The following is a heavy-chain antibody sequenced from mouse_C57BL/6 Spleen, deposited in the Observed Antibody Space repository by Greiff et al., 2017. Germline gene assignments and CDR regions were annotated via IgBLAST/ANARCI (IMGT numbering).Heavy chain of an antibody. CDR1: GFSLTSYG. J-gene: IGHJ4*01. CDR3: ARKALYDGYPHYYAMDY. D-gene: IGHD2-3*01. V-gene: IGHV2-2*01. CDR2: IWSGGST. Sequence: VQLQQSGPGLVQPSQCLSISCTASGFSLTSYGVHWVRQSPGKGLEWLGVIWSGGSTDYNAAFISRLSIRKDNTKSQDYFKMNSLQADDTSIYYCARKALYDGYPHYYAMDYWGQGTSVTVSS.